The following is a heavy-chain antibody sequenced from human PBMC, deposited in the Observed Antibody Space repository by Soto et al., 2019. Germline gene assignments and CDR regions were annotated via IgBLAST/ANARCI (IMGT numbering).Heavy chain of an antibody. CDR1: CGSISSGDYF. J-gene: IGHJ6*02. Sequence: SETLSLTCTVSCGSISSGDYFWGWIRQPPGKGLEWIGSISYSGSTYYNPSFKSRVTISIDTSKYQFSLKLNSVTAADTAVYYCTRRRYFGGQPHGMDVWGQGTTVTVSS. D-gene: IGHD3-9*01. V-gene: IGHV4-39*01. CDR2: ISYSGST. CDR3: TRRRYFGGQPHGMDV.